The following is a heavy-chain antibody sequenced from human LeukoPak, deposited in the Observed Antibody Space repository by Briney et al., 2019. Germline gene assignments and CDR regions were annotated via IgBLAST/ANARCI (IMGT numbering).Heavy chain of an antibody. CDR1: GGSISSYY. J-gene: IGHJ4*02. CDR3: AGDLSWFFLDY. CDR2: IYTSGST. D-gene: IGHD3-22*01. Sequence: PSETLSLTCIVSGGSISSYYWSWIRQPAGKGLEWIGRIYTSGSTNYNPSLKSRVTMSLDTSKNQFSLKLSSVTAADTAVYYCAGDLSWFFLDYWGQGTLVTVSS. V-gene: IGHV4-4*07.